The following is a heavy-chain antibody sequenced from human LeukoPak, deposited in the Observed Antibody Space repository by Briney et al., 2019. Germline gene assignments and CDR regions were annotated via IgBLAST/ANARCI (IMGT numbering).Heavy chain of an antibody. CDR1: GGTFTSYA. CDR3: ARKLRLGGNWFDP. D-gene: IGHD1-26*01. J-gene: IGHJ5*02. V-gene: IGHV1-69*13. CDR2: IIPISGTT. Sequence: ASVKVSCKTSGGTFTSYAITWGRQAPGQGLGWMGKIIPISGTTNYAQKFQGRVTFTADESTSTAYMELSSLRSEDTALYYCARKLRLGGNWFDPWGQGTLVTVSS.